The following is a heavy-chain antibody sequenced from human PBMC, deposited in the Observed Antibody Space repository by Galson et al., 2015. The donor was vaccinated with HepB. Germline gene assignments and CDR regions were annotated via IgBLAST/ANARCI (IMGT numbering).Heavy chain of an antibody. Sequence: SLRLSCAASGFTFSSYAMHWVRQAPGKGLEWVAVISYDGSNKYYADSVKGRFTISRDNSKNTLYLQMNSLRAEDTAVYYCARGHQSTVDGAFDIWGQGTMVTVSS. CDR2: ISYDGSNK. D-gene: IGHD4-23*01. V-gene: IGHV3-30*04. J-gene: IGHJ3*02. CDR1: GFTFSSYA. CDR3: ARGHQSTVDGAFDI.